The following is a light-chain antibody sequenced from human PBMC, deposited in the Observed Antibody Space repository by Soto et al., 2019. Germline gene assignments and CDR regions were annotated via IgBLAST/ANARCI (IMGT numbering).Light chain of an antibody. V-gene: IGKV1-12*01. J-gene: IGKJ1*01. CDR2: TGS. CDR1: QAIGSW. CDR3: QQTLSFPPT. Sequence: DMQMTQSPSSVSASVGDRVTITCRASQAIGSWLAWYQQKPGEAPKLLIFTGSLLHSGVPPRFSGSGSGTDFTLTISSLQPEDVATYYCQQTLSFPPTFGQGTKV.